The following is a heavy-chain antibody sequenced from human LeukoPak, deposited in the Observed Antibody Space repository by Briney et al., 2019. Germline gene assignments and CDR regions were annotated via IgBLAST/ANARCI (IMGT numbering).Heavy chain of an antibody. V-gene: IGHV3-9*01. J-gene: IGHJ4*02. CDR3: AKDARPAPRGYFDY. CDR2: ISWNSGSI. Sequence: QSGGSLRLSCAASGFTFSSYAMSWVRQAPGKGLEWVSGISWNSGSIGCADSVKGRFTISRDNAKNSLYLQMNSLRAEDTALYYCAKDARPAPRGYFDYWGQGTLVTVSS. CDR1: GFTFSSYA.